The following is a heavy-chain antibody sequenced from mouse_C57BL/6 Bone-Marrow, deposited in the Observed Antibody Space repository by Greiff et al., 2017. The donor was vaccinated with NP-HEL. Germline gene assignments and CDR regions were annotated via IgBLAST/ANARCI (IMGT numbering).Heavy chain of an antibody. CDR3: ARNLRGAMDY. J-gene: IGHJ4*01. V-gene: IGHV5-6*01. D-gene: IGHD3-2*02. CDR1: GFTFSSYG. Sequence: EVKLVESGGDLVKPGGSLKLSCAASGFTFSSYGMSWVRQTPDKRLEWVATISSGGSYTYYPDSVKGRFTISRDNAKNTLYLQMSSLKSEDTAMYYCARNLRGAMDYWGQGTSVTVSS. CDR2: ISSGGSYT.